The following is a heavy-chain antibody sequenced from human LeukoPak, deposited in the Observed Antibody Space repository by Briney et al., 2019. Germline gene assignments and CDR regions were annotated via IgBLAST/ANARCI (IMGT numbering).Heavy chain of an antibody. V-gene: IGHV1-69*13. CDR3: ARGARYCSSTSCYRGDAFDI. CDR1: GGTFSSYA. D-gene: IGHD2-2*01. CDR2: IIPIFGTA. Sequence: ASVTVSCKASGGTFSSYAISWVRQAPGQGLEWMGGIIPIFGTANYAQKFQGRVTITADESTSTAYMELSSLRSEDTAVYYCARGARYCSSTSCYRGDAFDIWGQGTMVTVSS. J-gene: IGHJ3*02.